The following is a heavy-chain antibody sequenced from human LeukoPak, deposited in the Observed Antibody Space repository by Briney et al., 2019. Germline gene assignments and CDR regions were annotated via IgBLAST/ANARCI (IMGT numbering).Heavy chain of an antibody. D-gene: IGHD3-10*01. CDR3: ARDRLLWFGELLFDY. Sequence: ASVKVSCQASGYTFTRYYMHWVRQAPGQGLEWMGWINPNRGGTKYAQKFQGKVTMTSDTTISTAYMELSRLRSDDTGVYYCARDRLLWFGELLFDYWGQGTLVTVSS. J-gene: IGHJ4*02. CDR2: INPNRGGT. CDR1: GYTFTRYY. V-gene: IGHV1-2*02.